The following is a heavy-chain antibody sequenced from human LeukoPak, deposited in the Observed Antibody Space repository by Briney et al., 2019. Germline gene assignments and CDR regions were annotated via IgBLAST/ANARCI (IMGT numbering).Heavy chain of an antibody. CDR2: ISYDGSNK. Sequence: PGGSLRFSCAASGFTFSSYGMHWVRQAPGKGLEWVAVISYDGSNKYYADSVKGRFTISRDNSKNTLYLQMNSLRAEDTAVYYCASMDVWGQGTTVTVSS. V-gene: IGHV3-30*03. J-gene: IGHJ6*02. CDR3: ASMDV. CDR1: GFTFSSYG.